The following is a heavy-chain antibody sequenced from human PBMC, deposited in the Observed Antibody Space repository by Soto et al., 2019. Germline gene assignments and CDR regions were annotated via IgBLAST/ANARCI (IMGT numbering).Heavy chain of an antibody. J-gene: IGHJ3*02. CDR1: GFIFSSYS. Sequence: PGGSLRLSCAASGFIFSSYSMHWVRQAPGKGLEWVAVISYDGSNKYYADSVKGRFTISRDISKNTLYLQMNSLRAEDTAVYYCAREYGISGAAFDIWGQGTMVTVSS. D-gene: IGHD5-12*01. V-gene: IGHV3-30-3*01. CDR3: AREYGISGAAFDI. CDR2: ISYDGSNK.